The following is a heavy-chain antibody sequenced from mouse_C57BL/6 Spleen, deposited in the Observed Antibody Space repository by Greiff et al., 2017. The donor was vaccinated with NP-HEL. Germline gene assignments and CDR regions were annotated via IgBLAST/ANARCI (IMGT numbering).Heavy chain of an antibody. D-gene: IGHD3-2*02. J-gene: IGHJ3*01. V-gene: IGHV1-50*01. CDR1: GYTFTSYW. CDR2: IDPSDSDT. Sequence: VQLQQPGAELVKPGASVKLSCKASGYTFTSYWMHWVNQRPGQGLEWIGEIDPSDSDTNYNQKFKGKATLTVDTSSSTAYMQLSSLTSEDSAVYYCAREETAQTLFAYWGQGTLVTVSA. CDR3: AREETAQTLFAY.